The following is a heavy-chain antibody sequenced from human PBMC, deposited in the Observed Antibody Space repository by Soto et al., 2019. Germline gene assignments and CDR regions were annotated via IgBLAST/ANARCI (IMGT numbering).Heavy chain of an antibody. V-gene: IGHV4-30-4*01. J-gene: IGHJ4*02. CDR2: IYYRGNT. CDR3: ARSIGRNYFDY. D-gene: IGHD6-6*01. CDR1: GDSINSGDHY. Sequence: QVQLQESGPGLVKPSQTLSLTRTVSGDSINSGDHYWSWIRQRPGKGLEWIGYIYYRGNTYYNPSLKSRVSISVDTTKTQFSLKLSSVIAADTAVYYCARSIGRNYFDYWGQGTLVTVSS.